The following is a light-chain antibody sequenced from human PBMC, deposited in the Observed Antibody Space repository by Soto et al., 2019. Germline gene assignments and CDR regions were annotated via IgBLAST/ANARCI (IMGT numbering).Light chain of an antibody. V-gene: IGKV3-20*01. CDR1: QSVSSSY. J-gene: IGKJ3*01. Sequence: EIVLTQSPGTLSLSPGERATLSCRASQSVSSSYLAWYQQKPGQAPRLLIYAASGRATGIPDRFSGSGSGTDFTLTISRLEPEYFAVYYCQQYGRSPSFTFGPGTKVDIK. CDR2: AAS. CDR3: QQYGRSPSFT.